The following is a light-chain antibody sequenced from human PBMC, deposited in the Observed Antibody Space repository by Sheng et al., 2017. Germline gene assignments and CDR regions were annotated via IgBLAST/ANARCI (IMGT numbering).Light chain of an antibody. J-gene: IGLJ3*02. CDR1: SGSIASNY. V-gene: IGLV6-57*01. Sequence: NFMLAQPHSVSGSPGKTVTISCTRSSGSIASNYVQWYQQRPGSSPTTVIYEDNRRPSGVPDRFSGSIDTSSNSASLTISGLKTEDEADYYCQSYGSGSPRVFGGGTKLTVL. CDR2: EDN. CDR3: QSYGSGSPRV.